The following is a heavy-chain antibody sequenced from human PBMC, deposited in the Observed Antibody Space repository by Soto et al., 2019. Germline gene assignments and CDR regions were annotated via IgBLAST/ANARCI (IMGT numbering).Heavy chain of an antibody. J-gene: IGHJ4*02. Sequence: QVQLVESGGGVVQPGRSLTLSCAASGFTFSRYGMHWVRQAPGKGLEWVAIIPYHGKNQYYADSVRGRFTISRDVSKNTLYLKMSSLRVEDTAVYYCAKEHSSGWPNFDLWGQGTLVAVSS. CDR1: GFTFSRYG. CDR2: IPYHGKNQ. CDR3: AKEHSSGWPNFDL. V-gene: IGHV3-30*18. D-gene: IGHD6-19*01.